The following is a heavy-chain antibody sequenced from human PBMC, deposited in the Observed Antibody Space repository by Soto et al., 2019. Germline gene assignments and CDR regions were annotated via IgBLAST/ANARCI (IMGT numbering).Heavy chain of an antibody. CDR2: IIPIFGTA. V-gene: IGHV1-69*13. D-gene: IGHD3-9*01. CDR1: GGTFNSYA. CDR3: ARGWSYDILTGYSY. J-gene: IGHJ4*02. Sequence: SVKVSCKASGGTFNSYAISWVRQAPGQGLEWMGGIIPIFGTANYAQKFQGRVTITADESTSTAYMELSSLRSEDTAVYYCARGWSYDILTGYSYWSQGTLVTVSS.